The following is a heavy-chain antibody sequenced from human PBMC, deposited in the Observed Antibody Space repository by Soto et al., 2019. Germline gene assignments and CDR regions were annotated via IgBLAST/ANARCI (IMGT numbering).Heavy chain of an antibody. V-gene: IGHV1-18*01. CDR3: ARVKGKLQALYYSDY. Sequence: AASVKVSCKASGYTFTSYGISWVRQAPGQGLEWMGWISAYNGNTNYAQKLQGRVTMTTDTSTSTAYMELRSLRSDDTAVYYCARVKGKLQALYYSDYWGQGTLVTVSS. CDR1: GYTFTSYG. J-gene: IGHJ4*02. CDR2: ISAYNGNT. D-gene: IGHD2-15*01.